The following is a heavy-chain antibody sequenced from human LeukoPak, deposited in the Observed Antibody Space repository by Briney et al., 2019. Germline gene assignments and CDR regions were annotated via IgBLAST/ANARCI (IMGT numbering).Heavy chain of an antibody. CDR1: GDSIRIYY. CDR2: IYTSGST. V-gene: IGHV4-4*07. D-gene: IGHD3-22*01. J-gene: IGHJ3*02. Sequence: SETLSLTCTVSGDSIRIYYWSWIRQPAGKGLEWIGRIYTSGSTNYNPSLKTRVSMSVDTSKNQFSLKLNSVTAADTAVYYCARGSYYYDSRGNRDAFDIWGQGTMVTVSS. CDR3: ARGSYYYDSRGNRDAFDI.